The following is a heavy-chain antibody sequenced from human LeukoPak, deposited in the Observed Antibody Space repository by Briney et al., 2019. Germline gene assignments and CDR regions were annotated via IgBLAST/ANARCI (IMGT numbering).Heavy chain of an antibody. CDR2: IYYSGST. CDR3: ARGLPTTAFDI. D-gene: IGHD1-7*01. Sequence: SETLSLTCTVSGGSISSSSYYWGWIRQPPGKGLEWIGYIYYSGSTYYNPSLKSRVTISVDTSKNQFSLKLSSVTAADTAVYYCARGLPTTAFDIWGQGTMVTVSS. CDR1: GGSISSSSYY. V-gene: IGHV4-30-4*08. J-gene: IGHJ3*02.